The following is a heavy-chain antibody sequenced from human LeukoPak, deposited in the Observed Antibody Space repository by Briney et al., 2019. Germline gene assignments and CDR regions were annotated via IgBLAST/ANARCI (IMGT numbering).Heavy chain of an antibody. D-gene: IGHD6-13*01. CDR1: GFTFSSYG. CDR2: ISHDGTVT. J-gene: IGHJ4*02. CDR3: AKEGSQYASSWFDY. V-gene: IGHV3-30*18. Sequence: GGSLRLSCEASGFTFSSYGMQWVRQAPGMRPEWVSVISHDGTVTHYADSVKGRFTISRDSSTNTLYLQMDSLRTEDTAVYYCAKEGSQYASSWFDYWGQGTLVTVSS.